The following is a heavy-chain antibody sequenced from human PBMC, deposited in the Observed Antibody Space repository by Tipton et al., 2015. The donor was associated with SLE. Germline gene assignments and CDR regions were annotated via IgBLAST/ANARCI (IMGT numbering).Heavy chain of an antibody. CDR1: GGSIRSSSSY. J-gene: IGHJ6*03. CDR3: ARGVAIYWITYYDYYMDV. D-gene: IGHD2-2*03. Sequence: TLSLTCTVSGGSIRSSSSYWGWIRQPPGKGLEWIGSIFYSGSTSYNPSLKSRVTISVDTSKNQFSLTLTSVTAADTGVYYCARGVAIYWITYYDYYMDVWGKGTTVTVSS. V-gene: IGHV4-39*07. CDR2: IFYSGST.